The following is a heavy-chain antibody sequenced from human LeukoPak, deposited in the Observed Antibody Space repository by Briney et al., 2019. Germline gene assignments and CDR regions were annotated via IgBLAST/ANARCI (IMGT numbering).Heavy chain of an antibody. D-gene: IGHD3-10*01. J-gene: IGHJ4*02. CDR3: ARPFGSGTYYQFDL. CDR1: GFTFSSYA. CDR2: IKGDGSDK. V-gene: IGHV3-7*04. Sequence: GSLRLSCAASGFTFSSYAMTWVRQAPGKGLEWVANIKGDGSDKYYLDSLKGRFTVSRDNAKNSLYLQVNSLRADDTAVYYCARPFGSGTYYQFDLWGQGTLVTVSS.